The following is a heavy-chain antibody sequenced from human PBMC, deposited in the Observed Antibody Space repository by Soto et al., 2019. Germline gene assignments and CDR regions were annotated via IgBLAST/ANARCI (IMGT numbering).Heavy chain of an antibody. CDR1: GGSFSGYY. V-gene: IGHV4-34*01. D-gene: IGHD2-15*01. Sequence: SETLSLTCAVYGGSFSGYYWSWIRQPPGKGLEWIGEINHSGSTNYNPSLKSRVTISVDTSKNQFSLKLSSVTAADTAVYYCARGPIVVVVAATSPMDVWGKGTTVTVSS. CDR2: INHSGST. CDR3: ARGPIVVVVAATSPMDV. J-gene: IGHJ6*03.